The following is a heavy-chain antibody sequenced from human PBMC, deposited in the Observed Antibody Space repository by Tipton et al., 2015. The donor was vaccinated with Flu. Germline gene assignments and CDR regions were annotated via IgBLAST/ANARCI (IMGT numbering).Heavy chain of an antibody. V-gene: IGHV3-53*01. Sequence: AASGFSVSSNSMNWVRQAPGKGLEWVSVIYSGSSTYYADSVKGRFTISRDNSKNTLYLQMNSLRAEDTAVYYCARAVGTVTDFYYGMDVWGQGTTVTVSS. D-gene: IGHD4-17*01. CDR3: ARAVGTVTDFYYGMDV. CDR1: GFSVSSNS. CDR2: IYSGSST. J-gene: IGHJ6*02.